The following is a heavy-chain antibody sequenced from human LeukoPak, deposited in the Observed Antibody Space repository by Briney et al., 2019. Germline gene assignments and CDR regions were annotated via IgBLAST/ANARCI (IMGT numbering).Heavy chain of an antibody. CDR1: GYTFTSYG. D-gene: IGHD2-2*01. J-gene: IGHJ6*02. Sequence: ASVKVSCKASGYTFTSYGISWVRQAPGQGLEWMGWISAYNGNTNYAQKLQGRVTMTTDTSTSTVYMELSSLRSEDTAVYYCARGSSLLYYYGMDVWGQGTTVTVSS. V-gene: IGHV1-18*01. CDR2: ISAYNGNT. CDR3: ARGSSLLYYYGMDV.